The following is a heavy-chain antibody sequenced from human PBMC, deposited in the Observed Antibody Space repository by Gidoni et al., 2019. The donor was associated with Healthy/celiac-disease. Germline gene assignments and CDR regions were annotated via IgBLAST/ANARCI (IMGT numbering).Heavy chain of an antibody. CDR2: INHSGTT. CDR1: GGSFSCYY. V-gene: IGHV4-34*01. Sequence: QVQLQQWGAGLLKPSETLSLTSAVYGGSFSCYYCRWILQPPGQGLEWNGEINHSGTTNYNPSLKSRVTISVDTSKNQFSLKLSSVTAADTAVYYCAIMADLPIDYWGQGTLVTVSS. CDR3: AIMADLPIDY. J-gene: IGHJ4*02. D-gene: IGHD2-8*01.